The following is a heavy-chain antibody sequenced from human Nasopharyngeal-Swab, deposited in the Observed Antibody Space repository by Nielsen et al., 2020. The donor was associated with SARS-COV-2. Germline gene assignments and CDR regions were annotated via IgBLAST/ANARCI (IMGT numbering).Heavy chain of an antibody. Sequence: GESLKISCEASGFSFDNFPMNWVRQAPGRGLEWISNIRTSVEGGMFYADSVKGRFTISRDDAKSSLFLQMNSLRVEDTAVYYCVRDLYYGFDHWGQGTLVTVPS. D-gene: IGHD3-10*01. J-gene: IGHJ4*02. CDR2: IRTSVEGGM. CDR3: VRDLYYGFDH. V-gene: IGHV3-48*04. CDR1: GFSFDNFP.